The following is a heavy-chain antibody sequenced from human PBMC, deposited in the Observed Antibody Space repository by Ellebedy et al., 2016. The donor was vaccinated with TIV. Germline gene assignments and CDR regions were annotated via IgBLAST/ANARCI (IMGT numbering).Heavy chain of an antibody. Sequence: PGGSLRLSCAASGFIFTNFAMSWVRQAPGQGLEWVSSISVNSATTYYADSVKGRFTISRDNANNTLFLQMDSLRAEDTAVYYCAKDLYAYGGKRDYWGQGNLVAGSS. CDR3: AKDLYAYGGKRDY. CDR2: ISVNSATT. V-gene: IGHV3-23*01. D-gene: IGHD4-23*01. CDR1: GFIFTNFA. J-gene: IGHJ4*02.